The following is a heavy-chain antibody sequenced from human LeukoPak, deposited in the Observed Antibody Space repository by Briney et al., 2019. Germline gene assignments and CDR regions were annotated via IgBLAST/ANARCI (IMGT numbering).Heavy chain of an antibody. CDR1: GYTFTSYW. V-gene: IGHV5-10-1*01. CDR3: ARTAQDFYDSGSPDY. Sequence: GESLKISCKGSGYTFTSYWISWVRQMPGKGLEWMGTIDPTDSYTNYSPSFQGHVTISADKSISTAYLQWSSLKTSDTAMYYCARTAQDFYDSGSPDYWGQGTLVTVSS. CDR2: IDPTDSYT. D-gene: IGHD3-10*01. J-gene: IGHJ4*02.